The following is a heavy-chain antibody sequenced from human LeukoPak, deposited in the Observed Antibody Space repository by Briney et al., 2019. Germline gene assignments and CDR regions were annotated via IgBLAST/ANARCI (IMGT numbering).Heavy chain of an antibody. CDR3: ARLSGGNRRYYFDY. V-gene: IGHV3-30*04. J-gene: IGHJ4*02. D-gene: IGHD2-15*01. CDR2: ISYDGSNK. Sequence: GGSLRLSCAASGFTFSSYAMHWVRQAPGKGLEWVAVISYDGSNKYYADSVKGRFTISRDNSKNTLYLQMNSLRAEDTAVYYCARLSGGNRRYYFDYWGQGTLVTVSS. CDR1: GFTFSSYA.